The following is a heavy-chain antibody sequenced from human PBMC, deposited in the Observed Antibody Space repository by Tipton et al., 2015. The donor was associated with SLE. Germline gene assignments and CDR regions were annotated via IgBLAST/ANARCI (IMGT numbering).Heavy chain of an antibody. D-gene: IGHD4-17*01. J-gene: IGHJ4*02. CDR2: INHSGST. Sequence: TLSLTCAVYGGSFSGYYWSWIRQPPGKGLEWIGEINHSGSTNYNPSLKSRVTISVDTSKNQFSLKLSSVTAADTAVYYCARGLDYGDSPFDYWGQGTLVTVSS. CDR3: ARGLDYGDSPFDY. V-gene: IGHV4-34*01. CDR1: GGSFSGYY.